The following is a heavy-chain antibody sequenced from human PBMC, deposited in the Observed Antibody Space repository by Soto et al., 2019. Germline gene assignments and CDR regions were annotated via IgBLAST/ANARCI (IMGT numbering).Heavy chain of an antibody. D-gene: IGHD1-26*01. CDR1: GNTFTYRY. V-gene: IGHV1-45*02. J-gene: IGHJ4*02. CDR3: ASGGAGSGPFTWELPDH. CDR2: VTPFNGDA. Sequence: QMQLVQSGAEVKKPGSSVTVSCKALGNTFTYRYLHWVRQAPGQALEWMGWVTPFNGDAHYAQKFQERFTITRDRSINTAYMRMSSLRSEDTAMYYCASGGAGSGPFTWELPDHWGQGTLVTVSS.